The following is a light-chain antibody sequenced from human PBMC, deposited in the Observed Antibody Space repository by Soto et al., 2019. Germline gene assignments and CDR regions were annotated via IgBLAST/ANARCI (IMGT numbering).Light chain of an antibody. V-gene: IGLV2-14*01. CDR1: SSDVGGYHY. CDR3: SSYGSTSSRYV. CDR2: EVS. J-gene: IGLJ1*01. Sequence: QSVLTQPASVSGSPGQSITISCTGTSSDVGGYHYVSWYQHPPGKAPKLMIYEVSNRPSGVSNRFSGSKSGNTASLTISGLQAEDEADYFCSSYGSTSSRYVFGTGTKVTVL.